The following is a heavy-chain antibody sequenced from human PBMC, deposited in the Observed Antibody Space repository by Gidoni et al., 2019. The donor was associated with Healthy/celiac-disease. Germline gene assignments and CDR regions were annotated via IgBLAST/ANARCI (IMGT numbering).Heavy chain of an antibody. D-gene: IGHD6-13*01. V-gene: IGHV3-23*01. Sequence: EVQLLESGGGLVQPGGSLRLSCAASGFPLSSYPMSWVRPAPGKGLEWVSAISGSGGSTYYADSVKGRFTISRDNSKNTLYLQMNSLRAEDTAVYYCAKAFTIAAAGTGWMRAFDIWGQGTMVTVSS. CDR3: AKAFTIAAAGTGWMRAFDI. J-gene: IGHJ3*02. CDR1: GFPLSSYP. CDR2: ISGSGGST.